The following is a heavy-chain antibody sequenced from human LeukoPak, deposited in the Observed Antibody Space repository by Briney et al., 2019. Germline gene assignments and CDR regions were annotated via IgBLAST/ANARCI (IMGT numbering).Heavy chain of an antibody. D-gene: IGHD2-15*01. CDR3: ARHREGYYLDY. CDR2: IYYSGST. J-gene: IGHJ4*02. Sequence: SETLSLTCTVSGGSISSYYWSWIRQPPGKGLEWIGYIYYSGSTNYNPSLKSRVTISVDTSKNQFSLKLSSVTAADTAVYYCARHREGYYLDYWGQGTLVTVSS. CDR1: GGSISSYY. V-gene: IGHV4-59*08.